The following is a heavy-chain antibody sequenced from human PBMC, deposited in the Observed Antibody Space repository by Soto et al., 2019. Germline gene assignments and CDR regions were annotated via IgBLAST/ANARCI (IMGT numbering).Heavy chain of an antibody. CDR2: ISRDGGTK. J-gene: IGHJ4*02. V-gene: IGHV3-30*03. CDR1: GFTVSSYG. Sequence: QVQLVESGGGVVQPGRSLRLSCAASGFTVSSYGMHWVRQAPGKGLEWVAVISRDGGTKYYADSVKGRFSISRDNSRNTLFLEMNSLRGDDMAVYYCTGEVASGHWGKGTLVTVSS. CDR3: TGEVASGH. D-gene: IGHD2-8*02.